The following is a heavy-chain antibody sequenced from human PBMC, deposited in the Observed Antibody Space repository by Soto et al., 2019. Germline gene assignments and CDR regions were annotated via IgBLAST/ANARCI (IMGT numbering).Heavy chain of an antibody. J-gene: IGHJ4*02. CDR2: IYYSGST. Sequence: SETLSLTCTVSGGSISSGGYYWSWIRQHPGKGLEWIGYIYYSGSTYYNPSLKSRVTISVDTSKNQFSLKLSSVTAADTAVYYCARDYYDSSGHYWVPFDYWGQGTLVTVSS. D-gene: IGHD3-22*01. V-gene: IGHV4-31*03. CDR3: ARDYYDSSGHYWVPFDY. CDR1: GGSISSGGYY.